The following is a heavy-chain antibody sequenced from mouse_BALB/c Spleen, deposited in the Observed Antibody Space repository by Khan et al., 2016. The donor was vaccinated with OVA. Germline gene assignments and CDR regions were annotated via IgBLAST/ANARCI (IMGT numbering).Heavy chain of an antibody. J-gene: IGHJ4*01. CDR2: IWSDGST. CDR1: GFSLTNYG. Sequence: QVQLKESGPGLVAPSQSLSITCTISGFSLTNYGVHWVRQPPGKGLEWLVVIWSDGSTTYNSDLKSRLSISKDNSKSQVFSKMNSLQTDDTAMYYCARQPYYHYYIMDYWGQGTSVTVSS. D-gene: IGHD2-10*01. CDR3: ARQPYYHYYIMDY. V-gene: IGHV2-6-1*01.